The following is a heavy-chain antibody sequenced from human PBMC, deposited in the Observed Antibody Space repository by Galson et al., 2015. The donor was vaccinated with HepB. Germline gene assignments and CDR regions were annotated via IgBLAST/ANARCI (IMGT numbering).Heavy chain of an antibody. CDR2: IFAGGGST. CDR1: GYTLTNYH. D-gene: IGHD2-15*01. V-gene: IGHV1-46*01. J-gene: IGHJ4*02. Sequence: SVKASCKASGYTLTNYHFHWVRQAPGQGPEWMGKIFAGGGSTRFAERFQGRVTLTRDSSTSTIYMEVSSLRSDDTAVYYCARETPDTYYFDSWGQGTPVTVSS. CDR3: ARETPDTYYFDS.